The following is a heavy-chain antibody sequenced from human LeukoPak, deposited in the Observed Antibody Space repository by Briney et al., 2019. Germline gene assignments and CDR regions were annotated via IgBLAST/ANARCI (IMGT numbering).Heavy chain of an antibody. J-gene: IGHJ4*02. CDR3: ARVGQFGELGED. Sequence: SETLSLTCTVSGGSIGSYYWSWIRQPPGKGLEWIGYIYYSGSTNSGSTYYNPSLKSRVTISVDTSKNQFSLKLSSVTAADTAVYYCARVGQFGELGEDWGQGTLVTVSS. CDR2: IYYSGST. CDR1: GGSIGSYY. D-gene: IGHD3-10*01. V-gene: IGHV4-59*12.